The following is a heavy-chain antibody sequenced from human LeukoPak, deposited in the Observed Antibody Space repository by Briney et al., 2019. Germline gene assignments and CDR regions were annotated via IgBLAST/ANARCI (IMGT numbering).Heavy chain of an antibody. J-gene: IGHJ3*02. V-gene: IGHV1-18*01. CDR1: GYTFTNYG. Sequence: ASVKVSCKASGYTFTNYGISWVRQAPGQGLEWMGWISAYNGNTNYAQKLQGRVTMTTDTSTSTAYMELRSLRSDDTAVYYCALEGGSSSWLGIAFDIWGQGTMVTVSS. D-gene: IGHD6-13*01. CDR2: ISAYNGNT. CDR3: ALEGGSSSWLGIAFDI.